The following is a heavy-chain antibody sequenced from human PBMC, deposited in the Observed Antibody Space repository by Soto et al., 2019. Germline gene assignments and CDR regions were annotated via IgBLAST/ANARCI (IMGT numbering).Heavy chain of an antibody. CDR3: AKYQPMTQPRPYFDY. V-gene: IGHV3-23*01. CDR2: IRGSATTT. CDR1: GFTFSNYG. D-gene: IGHD3-22*01. J-gene: IGHJ4*02. Sequence: GGSLRLSSVASGFTFSNYGRSWVRQAPGKGLEWVSAIRGSATTTYYADSVKGRFTISRDNSKNTLYLQMNRLRVEDTAIYYCAKYQPMTQPRPYFDYWGQGTLVTVS.